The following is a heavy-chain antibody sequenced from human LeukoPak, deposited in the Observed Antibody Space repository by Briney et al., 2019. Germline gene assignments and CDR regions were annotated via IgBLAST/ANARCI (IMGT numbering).Heavy chain of an antibody. CDR3: ASKRVATITDYYYGMGV. CDR1: GGTFSSYT. Sequence: ASVKVSCKASGGTFSSYTISWVRQAPGQGLEWMGRIIPILGIANYAQKFQGRVTITADKSTSTAYMELSSLRSEDTAVYYCASKRVATITDYYYGMGVWGQGTTVAVSS. CDR2: IIPILGIA. J-gene: IGHJ6*02. V-gene: IGHV1-69*02. D-gene: IGHD5-12*01.